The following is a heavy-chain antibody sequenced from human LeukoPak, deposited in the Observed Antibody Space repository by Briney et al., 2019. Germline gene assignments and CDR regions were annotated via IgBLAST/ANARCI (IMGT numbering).Heavy chain of an antibody. V-gene: IGHV1-69*04. CDR1: GGTFSSYA. Sequence: GASVKVSCEASGGTFSSYAISWVRQAPGQGLEWMGRIIPIFGIANYAQKLQGRVTITADKSTSTAYMELSSLRSEDTAVYYCALSGDYYDSSGVQHWGQGTLVTVSS. D-gene: IGHD3-22*01. J-gene: IGHJ1*01. CDR2: IIPIFGIA. CDR3: ALSGDYYDSSGVQH.